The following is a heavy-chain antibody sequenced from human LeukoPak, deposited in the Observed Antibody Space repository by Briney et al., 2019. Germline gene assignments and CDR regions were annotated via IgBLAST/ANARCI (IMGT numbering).Heavy chain of an antibody. V-gene: IGHV3-7*01. CDR3: ERDGYSSGHGDD. J-gene: IGHJ4*02. Sequence: GGSLRLSCAVSGFSKSNYCMRWVRHIRGKGLEGVANINQDGRETYYVDSVKGRFTISRDNAKNSLYLQMNSLRAEDTAVYYCERDGYSSGHGDDWGQGTLVTVSS. CDR2: INQDGRET. D-gene: IGHD6-19*01. CDR1: GFSKSNYC.